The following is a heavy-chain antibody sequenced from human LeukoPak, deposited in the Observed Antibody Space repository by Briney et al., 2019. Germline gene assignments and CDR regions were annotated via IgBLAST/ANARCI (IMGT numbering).Heavy chain of an antibody. Sequence: SETLSLTCTVSGGSISSGGYYWSWIRQHPGKGLEWIGYIYYSGSTYYNPSLKSRVTISVDTSKNQFSLKLSSVTAADTAVYYCAGLRYSRTVSWGQGTLVTVSS. D-gene: IGHD6-13*01. CDR3: AGLRYSRTVS. V-gene: IGHV4-31*03. J-gene: IGHJ4*02. CDR2: IYYSGST. CDR1: GGSISSGGYY.